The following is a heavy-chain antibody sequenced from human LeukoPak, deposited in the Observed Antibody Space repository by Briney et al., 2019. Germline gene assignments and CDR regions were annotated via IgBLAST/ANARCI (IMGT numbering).Heavy chain of an antibody. V-gene: IGHV3-30*04. J-gene: IGHJ4*02. Sequence: GGSLRLSCAASGFTFSSYAMHWVRQAPGKELEWVAVISYDGSNKYYADSVKGRFTISRDNSKNTLYLQMNSLRAEDTAVYYCARNTHDYGDYFDYWGQGTLVTVSS. D-gene: IGHD4-17*01. CDR2: ISYDGSNK. CDR3: ARNTHDYGDYFDY. CDR1: GFTFSSYA.